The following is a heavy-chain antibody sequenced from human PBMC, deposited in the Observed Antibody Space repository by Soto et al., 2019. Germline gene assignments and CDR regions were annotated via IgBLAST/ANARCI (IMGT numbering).Heavy chain of an antibody. Sequence: QVQLVESGGGVVQPGRSLRLSCAASGFTFSSYGMHWVRQAPGKGLEWVAVISYDGSNKYYADSVKGRFTISRDNSKNTLYLQMNSLRAEDTAVYYCAKDRVMAATTTWYFDLWGRGTLVTVSS. J-gene: IGHJ2*01. CDR1: GFTFSSYG. CDR2: ISYDGSNK. CDR3: AKDRVMAATTTWYFDL. V-gene: IGHV3-30*18. D-gene: IGHD1-26*01.